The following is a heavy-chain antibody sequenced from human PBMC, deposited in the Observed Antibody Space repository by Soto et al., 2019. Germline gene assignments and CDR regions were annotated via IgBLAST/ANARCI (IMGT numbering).Heavy chain of an antibody. V-gene: IGHV3-48*01. Sequence: EVQLVESGGGLVQPGGSLRLSCAASGFTFSSYSMNWVRQAPGKGLEWVSYISSSSSTIYYADSVKGRFTISRDNAKNSLYLQMNSLRAEDTAVYYCARVVLRFLEWLPDYWGQGTLVTVYS. CDR1: GFTFSSYS. J-gene: IGHJ4*02. D-gene: IGHD3-3*01. CDR3: ARVVLRFLEWLPDY. CDR2: ISSSSSTI.